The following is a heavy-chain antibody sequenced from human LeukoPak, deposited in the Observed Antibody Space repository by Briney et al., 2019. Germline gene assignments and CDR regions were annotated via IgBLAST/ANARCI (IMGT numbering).Heavy chain of an antibody. D-gene: IGHD1-26*01. CDR2: MNLKSGYT. V-gene: IGHV1-8*03. CDR1: GYSFTTYD. Sequence: ASVRLSCKASGYSFTTYDINWVRQAPGQGLEWMGWMNLKSGYTGYAQKFQGRVTITRDTSTSTVYMELSSLRAEDTAVYYCARVAGSIDYWGQGTLVTVSS. J-gene: IGHJ4*02. CDR3: ARVAGSIDY.